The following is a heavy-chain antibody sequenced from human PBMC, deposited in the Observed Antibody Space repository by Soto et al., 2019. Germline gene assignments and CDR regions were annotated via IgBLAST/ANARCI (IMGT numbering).Heavy chain of an antibody. CDR2: INHSGST. J-gene: IGHJ4*02. V-gene: IGHV4-34*01. Sequence: SETLSLTCAVYGGSFSGYYWSWIRQPPGKGLEWIGEINHSGSTNYNPSLKSRVTISVDTSKNQFSLKLSSVTAADTAVYYCARAHDFWGDRQQRIDSWGQGTLVTVSS. CDR1: GGSFSGYY. CDR3: ARAHDFWGDRQQRIDS. D-gene: IGHD3-3*01.